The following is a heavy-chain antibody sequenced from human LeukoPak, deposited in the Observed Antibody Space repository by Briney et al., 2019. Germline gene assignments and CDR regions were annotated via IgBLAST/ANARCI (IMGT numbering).Heavy chain of an antibody. CDR2: ISGSGNYI. CDR1: GFTFTTYW. CDR3: AGLRRAYYYYMDV. J-gene: IGHJ6*03. V-gene: IGHV3-21*06. Sequence: PGGSLRLSCAASGFTFTTYWMSWVRQAPGKGLEWVSSISGSGNYIYYADSLKGRFTISRDNANNLLFLQMSSLRAEDTAVYFCAGLRRAYYYYMDVWGKGTTVTVSS.